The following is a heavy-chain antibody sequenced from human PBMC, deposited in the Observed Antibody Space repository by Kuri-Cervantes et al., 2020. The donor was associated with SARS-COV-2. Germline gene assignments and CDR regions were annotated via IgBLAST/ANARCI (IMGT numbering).Heavy chain of an antibody. D-gene: IGHD2-2*02. CDR2: IDPSDSYT. J-gene: IGHJ6*02. CDR1: GYSFTSYW. CDR3: ARLPCSSTSCYTRYDYYGMDV. V-gene: IGHV5-10-1*01. Sequence: GESLMISCKGSGYSFTSYWISWVRQMPGKGLEWMGRIDPSDSYTNYSPSFQGHVTISADKSISTAYLQWSSLKASDTAMYYCARLPCSSTSCYTRYDYYGMDVWGQGTTVTVSS.